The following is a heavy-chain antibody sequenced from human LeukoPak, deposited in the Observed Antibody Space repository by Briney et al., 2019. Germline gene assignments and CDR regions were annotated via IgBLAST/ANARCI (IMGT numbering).Heavy chain of an antibody. CDR1: GFSFSDYV. J-gene: IGHJ6*02. V-gene: IGHV3-23*01. CDR2: ISGSGGST. Sequence: GGSLRLSCAASGFSFSDYVFHWVRQAPGKGLEWVSAISGSGGSTYYADSVKGRFTISRDNSKNTLYLQMNSLRAEDTAVYYCAKDQPQYCSGGSCYSGYGMDVWGQGTTVTVSS. CDR3: AKDQPQYCSGGSCYSGYGMDV. D-gene: IGHD2-15*01.